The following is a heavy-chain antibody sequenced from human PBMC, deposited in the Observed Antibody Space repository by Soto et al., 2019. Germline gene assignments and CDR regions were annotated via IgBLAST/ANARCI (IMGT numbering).Heavy chain of an antibody. CDR3: ARASITMVRGVIITYFAYGMDV. J-gene: IGHJ6*02. CDR2: IVVDSGNT. D-gene: IGHD3-10*01. V-gene: IGHV1-58*01. Sequence: VKVSCKASGFTFTSSAVQWVRQARGQRLEWIGWIVVDSGNTNYAQKFQERVTITRDMSTSTAYMELSSLRSDDTAVYYCARASITMVRGVIITYFAYGMDVWGQGTTVTVSS. CDR1: GFTFTSSA.